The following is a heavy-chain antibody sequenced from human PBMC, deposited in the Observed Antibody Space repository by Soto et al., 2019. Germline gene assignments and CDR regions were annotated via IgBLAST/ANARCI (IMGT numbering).Heavy chain of an antibody. V-gene: IGHV3-23*01. CDR3: AKDLYGDFDY. CDR1: GFTFDNYA. J-gene: IGHJ4*02. Sequence: GGSLRLSCSASGFTFDNYAMTWVRQAPGKGLEWVSTISGSGGTTYYADSVKGRFTIPRDNSKNTLYLQMNSLRAEDTAVYYCAKDLYGDFDYWGQGTLVTVSS. CDR2: ISGSGGTT. D-gene: IGHD4-17*01.